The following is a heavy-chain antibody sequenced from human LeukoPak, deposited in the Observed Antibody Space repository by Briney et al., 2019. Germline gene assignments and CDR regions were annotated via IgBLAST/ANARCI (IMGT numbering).Heavy chain of an antibody. CDR1: GFTFSTYW. CDR3: ARDFWGAYRVDYFGY. V-gene: IGHV3-7*01. CDR2: INQDGTEK. J-gene: IGHJ4*02. D-gene: IGHD3-3*01. Sequence: PGGSLRLSCEASGFTFSTYWMSWVRQAPGKGLEWVGNINQDGTEKHYLDSMRGRFTISRDNAKKSLYLQMNSLRAEDTAIYYCARDFWGAYRVDYFGYWGQGTLVTVSS.